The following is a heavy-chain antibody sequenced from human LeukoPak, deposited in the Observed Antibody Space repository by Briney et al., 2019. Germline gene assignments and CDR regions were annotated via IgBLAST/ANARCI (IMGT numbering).Heavy chain of an antibody. J-gene: IGHJ3*02. V-gene: IGHV4-39*01. CDR1: GGSISSSSYY. CDR2: IYYSGST. D-gene: IGHD3-22*01. CDR3: AIYYYDSSGYNAFDI. Sequence: SETLSLTCTVSGGSISSSSYYWGWIRQPPGKGLEWIGSIYYSGSTYYNPSLKRRVTISVDTSKNQFSLKLSSVTAADTAVYYCAIYYYDSSGYNAFDIWGQGTMVTVSS.